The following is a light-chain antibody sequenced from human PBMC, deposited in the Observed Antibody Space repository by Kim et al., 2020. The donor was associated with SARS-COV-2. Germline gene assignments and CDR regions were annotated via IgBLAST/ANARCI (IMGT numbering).Light chain of an antibody. CDR1: SLRRFY. CDR3: NSRDTSGNQLVV. J-gene: IGLJ2*01. Sequence: LGQTVTITCQGDSLRRFYASWYQQKPGQAPVLVMYGKDSRPSGIPDRFSGSSSGITASLTITGAEAEDEGDYYCNSRDTSGNQLVVFGGGTQLTVL. CDR2: GKD. V-gene: IGLV3-19*01.